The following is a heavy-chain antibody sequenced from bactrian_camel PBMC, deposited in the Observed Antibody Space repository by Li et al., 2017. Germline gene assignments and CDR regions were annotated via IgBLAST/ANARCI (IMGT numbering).Heavy chain of an antibody. V-gene: IGHV3S53*01. Sequence: HVQLVESGGGSVQAGGSLRLSCAAHRPTWSSCDLGWYRQAPGKGRELVATLAGVADSVKGRFTISQDNEQNVVYLYMDSLKPEDTAMYYCNIKWRGYGNDCNKSYWARGPRSPSP. J-gene: IGHJ4*01. CDR2: LAG. D-gene: IGHD6*01. CDR1: RPTWSSCD.